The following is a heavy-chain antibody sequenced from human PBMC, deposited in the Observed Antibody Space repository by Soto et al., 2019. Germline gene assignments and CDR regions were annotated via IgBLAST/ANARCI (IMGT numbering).Heavy chain of an antibody. CDR3: ARHKYDFWSGYYTLGY. Sequence: PXESLKISGKGSGYSFTSYGIGWVRQMPGKGLEWMGIIYPGDSDTRYSPSFQGQVTISADKSISTAYLQWSSLKASDTAMYYCARHKYDFWSGYYTLGYWGQGTLVTVSS. V-gene: IGHV5-51*01. CDR2: IYPGDSDT. D-gene: IGHD3-3*01. J-gene: IGHJ4*02. CDR1: GYSFTSYG.